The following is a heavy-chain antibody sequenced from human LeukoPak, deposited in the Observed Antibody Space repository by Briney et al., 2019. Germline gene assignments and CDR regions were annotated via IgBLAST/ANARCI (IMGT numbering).Heavy chain of an antibody. CDR3: ARLFRGGVRENYFDY. Sequence: SFYYSASTYYNPSLKSRLTISVDPSKNQFSLKLSSVPAADTAVYYCARLFRGGVRENYFDYWGQGTLVTVSS. V-gene: IGHV4-39*07. D-gene: IGHD3-10*01. J-gene: IGHJ4*02. CDR2: FYYSAST.